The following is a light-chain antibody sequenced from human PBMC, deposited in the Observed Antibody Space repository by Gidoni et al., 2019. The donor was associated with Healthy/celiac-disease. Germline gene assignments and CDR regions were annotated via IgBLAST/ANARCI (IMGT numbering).Light chain of an antibody. J-gene: IGKJ1*01. Sequence: DIQMTQSPSSLSASVGDRVTITCRASQSIISYLNWYQQKPGKAPKLLIYAASSLQSGVPSSFSGSGYGTDFTLTISSLQPEDFATYYCQQSYSTPPTFGQGTKVEIK. CDR1: QSIISY. CDR3: QQSYSTPPT. CDR2: AAS. V-gene: IGKV1-39*01.